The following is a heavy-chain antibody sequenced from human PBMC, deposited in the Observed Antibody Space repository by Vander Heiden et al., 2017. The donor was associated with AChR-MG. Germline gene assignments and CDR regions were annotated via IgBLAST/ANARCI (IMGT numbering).Heavy chain of an antibody. CDR2: IIPILGIA. D-gene: IGHD3-10*01. CDR1: GGTFSSYA. Sequence: QVQVVQSGAEVKKPGSSVKVSCTASGGTFSSYALSWVRQAHGQGLEWMGRIIPILGIANYAQKFQGRVTFTADKSTSTAYMELSSLRSDDTAVYYCARDPSGSYWFDPWGQGTLVTVSS. V-gene: IGHV1-69*04. J-gene: IGHJ5*02. CDR3: ARDPSGSYWFDP.